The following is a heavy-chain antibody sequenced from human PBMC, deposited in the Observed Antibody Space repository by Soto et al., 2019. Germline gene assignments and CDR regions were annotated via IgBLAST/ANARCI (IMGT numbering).Heavy chain of an antibody. J-gene: IGHJ5*02. CDR1: GYSFTSYW. D-gene: IGHD3-10*01. CDR2: IYPGDPDT. CDR3: ARQHRVLLWFGESFDP. V-gene: IGHV5-51*01. Sequence: GESLKISCKGSGYSFTSYWIGWVRQMPGKGLEWMGIIYPGDPDTRYSPSFQGQVTISADKSISTAYLQWSSLKASDTAMYYCARQHRVLLWFGESFDPWGQGTLVTVSS.